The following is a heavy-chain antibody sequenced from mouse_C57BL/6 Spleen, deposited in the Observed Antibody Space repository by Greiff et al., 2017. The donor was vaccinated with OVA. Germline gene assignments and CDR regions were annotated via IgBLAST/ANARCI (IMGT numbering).Heavy chain of an antibody. J-gene: IGHJ1*03. CDR2: IDPSDSYT. CDR3: ATWYFDV. V-gene: IGHV1-50*01. CDR1: GYTFTSYW. Sequence: QVQLQQPGAELVKPGASVKLSCKASGYTFTSYWMQWVKQRPGQGLEWIGEIDPSDSYTNYNQKFKGKATLTVDTSSSTAYMQLSSLTSEDSAVDYCATWYFDVWGTGTTVTVSS.